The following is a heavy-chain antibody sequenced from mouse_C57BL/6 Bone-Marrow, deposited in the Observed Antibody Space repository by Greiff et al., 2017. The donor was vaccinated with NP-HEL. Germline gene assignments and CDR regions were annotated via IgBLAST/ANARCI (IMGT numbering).Heavy chain of an antibody. V-gene: IGHV14-4*01. J-gene: IGHJ4*01. CDR1: GFNIKDDY. CDR3: TTAYYYGSSYVYYYAMDY. CDR2: IDPENGDT. Sequence: VQLQQSGAELVRPGASVKLSCTASGFNIKDDYMHWVKQRPEQGLEWIGWIDPENGDTEYASKFQGKATITADTSSNTAYLQLSSLTSEDTAVYYCTTAYYYGSSYVYYYAMDYWGQGTSVTVSS. D-gene: IGHD1-1*01.